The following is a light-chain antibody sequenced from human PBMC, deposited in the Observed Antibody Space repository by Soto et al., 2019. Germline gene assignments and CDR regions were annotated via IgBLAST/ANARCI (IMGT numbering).Light chain of an antibody. CDR1: QGVNNW. Sequence: DVQMTQSPSFVSASLGDRVTISCRASQGVNNWLDWYQQKPGRAPKLLISVSTRLQSGVPSRFSGSGSGTDFTLTISGLQPEDCGTYYCQQEDSFPLNFGGGNKVDIK. J-gene: IGKJ4*01. V-gene: IGKV1-12*01. CDR2: VST. CDR3: QQEDSFPLN.